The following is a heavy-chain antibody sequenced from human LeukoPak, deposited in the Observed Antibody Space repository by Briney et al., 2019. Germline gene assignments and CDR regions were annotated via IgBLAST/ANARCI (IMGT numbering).Heavy chain of an antibody. CDR3: AKERDPYSYGPFDY. V-gene: IGHV3-30*18. Sequence: PGRSLRLSCAASGFTFSSYGMHWARQAPGKGLEWVAVISYDGSNKYYADSVKGRFTISRDNSKNTLYLQLNSLRAEDTAVYYCAKERDPYSYGPFDYWGQGTLVTVSS. J-gene: IGHJ4*02. CDR2: ISYDGSNK. D-gene: IGHD5-18*01. CDR1: GFTFSSYG.